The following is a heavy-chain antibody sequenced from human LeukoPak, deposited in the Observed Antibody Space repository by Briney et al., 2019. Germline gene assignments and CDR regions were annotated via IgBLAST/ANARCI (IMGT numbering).Heavy chain of an antibody. CDR2: TYYRSKWYN. J-gene: IGHJ4*02. CDR1: GDSVSSKNGA. CDR3: ARDFGTTGWHTFDY. D-gene: IGHD6-19*01. Sequence: PSQTLPLTCVVSGDSVSSKNGAWNWIRQYPSRGLEWLGRTYYRSKWYNDYAESMEGGMTISQDTSKNQYSLHLNSVTPDDTAVYYCARDFGTTGWHTFDYWGQGTLVTVSS. V-gene: IGHV6-1*01.